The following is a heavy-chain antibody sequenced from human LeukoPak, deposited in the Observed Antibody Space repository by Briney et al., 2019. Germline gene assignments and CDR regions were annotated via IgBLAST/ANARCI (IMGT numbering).Heavy chain of an antibody. V-gene: IGHV4-59*01. Sequence: SETLSLTCTVSSGSISTYYWSWIRQPPGKALECIGYIYYSGSTDYSPSLKSRVTVSVGTSKNQFSLKLISVTAADTAVYYCARVNSSSWYLDYWGQGTLVTVSS. CDR1: SGSISTYY. J-gene: IGHJ4*02. CDR3: ARVNSSSWYLDY. D-gene: IGHD6-13*01. CDR2: IYYSGST.